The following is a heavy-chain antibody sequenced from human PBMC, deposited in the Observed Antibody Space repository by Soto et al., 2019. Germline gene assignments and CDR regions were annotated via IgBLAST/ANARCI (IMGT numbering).Heavy chain of an antibody. CDR3: AGEHWWHFYP. CDR2: IDGGGSAQ. J-gene: IGHJ5*02. CDR1: GFTFYTDW. Sequence: EVQLVESGGGLVQPGGSLRLSCAASGFTFYTDWMTWVRQAPGKGLEWVATIDGGGSAQFYVESVKGRFTISRDNSRNSLYLQMKSLRAEDTAVYYGAGEHWWHFYPWCQGTLVTVSS. V-gene: IGHV3-7*01. D-gene: IGHD2-8*02.